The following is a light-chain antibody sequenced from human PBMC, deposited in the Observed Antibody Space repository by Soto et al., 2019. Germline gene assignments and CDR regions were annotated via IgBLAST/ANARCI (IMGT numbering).Light chain of an antibody. J-gene: IGLJ3*02. CDR2: DVN. V-gene: IGLV2-11*01. CDR1: SSDVGNYNY. CDR3: CSYAGSYTWV. Sequence: HSVLTQPRSVSGSPGQSVTISCTGTSSDVGNYNYVSWYQQHPGKAPKVMIYDVNKWPSGVPDRFSGSKSGNTASLTISGLQAEDEADYYCCSYAGSYTWVFGGGTKLTVL.